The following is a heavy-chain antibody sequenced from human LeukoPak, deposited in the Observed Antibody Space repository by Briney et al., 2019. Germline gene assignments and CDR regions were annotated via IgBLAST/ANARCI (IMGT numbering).Heavy chain of an antibody. J-gene: IGHJ4*02. Sequence: PSETLSLTCTVSVGSISSSSYYWGWIRQPPGKGLEWIGSIYYSGRTYYNPSLKSRLTISVDTSKNQFSLKLSSVSAADTAVYYCARLEVAGINDYWGQGTLVTVSS. V-gene: IGHV4-39*01. CDR3: ARLEVAGINDY. CDR1: VGSISSSSYY. D-gene: IGHD6-19*01. CDR2: IYYSGRT.